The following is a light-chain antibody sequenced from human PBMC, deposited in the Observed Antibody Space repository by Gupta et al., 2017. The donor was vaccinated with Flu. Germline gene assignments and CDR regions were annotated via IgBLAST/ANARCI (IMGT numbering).Light chain of an antibody. J-gene: IGKJ1*01. CDR2: KAS. CDR1: QSISSW. V-gene: IGKV1-5*03. CDR3: QQYNSYWT. Sequence: DIQMTQSPSTLSASVGDRVTITCRASQSISSWLDWYQQKPGKAPKLLIDKASSLESGVPSRCSGSGSGTEFTLTISSLQADDFANYYCQQYNSYWTFGQGTKVEIK.